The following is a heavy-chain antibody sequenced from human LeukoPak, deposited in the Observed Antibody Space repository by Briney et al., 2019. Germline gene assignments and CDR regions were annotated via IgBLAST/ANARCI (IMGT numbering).Heavy chain of an antibody. CDR2: IYGDGST. CDR1: GGSITSYY. J-gene: IGHJ3*01. CDR3: ARDKDSGTNHAKVRSHV. V-gene: IGHV4-59*01. D-gene: IGHD1-26*01. Sequence: SETLSLTCTVSGGSITSYYWTWIRQPPWKGLEWIGFIYGDGSTKYNPSLKSRVTMSVDTSKNQFSLKLSSATAADSAVYYCARDKDSGTNHAKVRSHVWGQGTMVTVSS.